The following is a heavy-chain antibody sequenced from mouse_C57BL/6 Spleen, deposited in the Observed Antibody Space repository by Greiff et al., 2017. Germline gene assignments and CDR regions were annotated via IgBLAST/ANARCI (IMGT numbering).Heavy chain of an antibody. V-gene: IGHV1-26*01. CDR2: INPNNGGT. Sequence: EVQLQQSGPELVKPGASVKISCKASGYKFTDYYMNWVKQSHGKSLEWIGDINPNNGGTSYNQKFKGKATLTVDKSSSTAYMELRSLTSEDSAVYYCARGTDAYWGQGTLVTVSA. CDR1: GYKFTDYY. CDR3: ARGTDAY. D-gene: IGHD3-3*01. J-gene: IGHJ3*01.